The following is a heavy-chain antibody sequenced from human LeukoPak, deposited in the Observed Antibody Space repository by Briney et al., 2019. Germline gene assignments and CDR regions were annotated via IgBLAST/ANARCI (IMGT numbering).Heavy chain of an antibody. CDR2: IYTSGST. V-gene: IGHV4-4*07. J-gene: IGHJ4*02. D-gene: IGHD3-22*01. Sequence: SETLSLTCTVSGGSISSHYWSWIRQPAGKGLEWIGRIYTSGSTNYNPSLKSRVTMSVDTSKNQFSLKLSSVTAADTAVYYCARGSYYDSSGYYHYYFDYWGQGTLVTVSS. CDR3: ARGSYYDSSGYYHYYFDY. CDR1: GGSISSHY.